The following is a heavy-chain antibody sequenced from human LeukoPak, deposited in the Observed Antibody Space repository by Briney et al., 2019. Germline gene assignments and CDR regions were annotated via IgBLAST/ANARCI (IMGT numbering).Heavy chain of an antibody. J-gene: IGHJ6*03. CDR1: GFTFSSYD. CDR2: ISSDGSNK. V-gene: IGHV3-30*18. D-gene: IGHD7-27*01. Sequence: GGSLRLSCAASGFTFSSYDMHWVRQAPGKGLEWVAVISSDGSNKKYADSVKGRFTTSRDNSKNTLYLQMNSLRAEDTAVYYCAKGEKTLLGYYYYYMDVWGKGTTVTVSS. CDR3: AKGEKTLLGYYYYYMDV.